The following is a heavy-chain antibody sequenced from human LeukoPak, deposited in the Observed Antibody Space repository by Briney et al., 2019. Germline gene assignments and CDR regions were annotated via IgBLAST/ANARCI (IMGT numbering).Heavy chain of an antibody. CDR1: GFTFSRDS. D-gene: IGHD4-23*01. V-gene: IGHV3-21*01. CDR3: AIYESVDDAFDI. CDR2: ISSSGSYI. J-gene: IGHJ3*02. Sequence: GGSLRLSCAAPGFTFSRDSMNWVRQAPGKGLEWVSSISSSGSYIYYADSVKGRSTISRDNAKNSLYLQMNSLRAEDTAVYYCAIYESVDDAFDIWGQGRMVTVSS.